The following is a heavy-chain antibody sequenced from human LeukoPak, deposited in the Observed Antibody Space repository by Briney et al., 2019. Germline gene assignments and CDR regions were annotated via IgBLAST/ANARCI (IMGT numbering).Heavy chain of an antibody. CDR1: EFTFSSYA. J-gene: IGHJ4*02. D-gene: IGHD2-15*01. CDR2: ISATGVNT. Sequence: GGSLRLSCAASEFTFSSYALTWVRQAPGKGLEWVSSISATGVNTYYADSVKGRFTISRDNSKNTLYLQMNSLRAEDTAVYYCARGPNIVVVVAATPLGGTGFDYWGQGTLVTVSS. CDR3: ARGPNIVVVVAATPLGGTGFDY. V-gene: IGHV3-23*01.